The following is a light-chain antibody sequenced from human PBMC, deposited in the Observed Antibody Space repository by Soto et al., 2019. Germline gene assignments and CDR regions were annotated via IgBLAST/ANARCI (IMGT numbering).Light chain of an antibody. V-gene: IGKV2-30*02. Sequence: DVVLTQSPLSLPVTPGQPASISCRCSQSLVHSSGNTYLNWFLQRPGQSPRRLIYKVSTRDSGVPDRFSGSGSDTDFTLKISRVEAEDVGVYYCMQALQTPPTFGGGTKVDIK. CDR2: KVS. CDR1: QSLVHSSGNTY. J-gene: IGKJ4*01. CDR3: MQALQTPPT.